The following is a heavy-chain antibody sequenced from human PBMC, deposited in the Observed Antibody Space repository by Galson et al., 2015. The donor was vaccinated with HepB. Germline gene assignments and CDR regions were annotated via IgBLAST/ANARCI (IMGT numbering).Heavy chain of an antibody. D-gene: IGHD3-3*01. CDR2: ISYDGINK. CDR3: ARDRYYDSNHHSPFDI. V-gene: IGHV3-30*04. CDR1: GFTFSRHA. Sequence: SLRLSCAASGFTFSRHAMHWVRQTPGKGLEWVAVISYDGINKNYGDSVKGRFTTSRDNSKSTLSLQMNSLRAEDTAVYYCARDRYYDSNHHSPFDIWGHGTRVTVSS. J-gene: IGHJ3*02.